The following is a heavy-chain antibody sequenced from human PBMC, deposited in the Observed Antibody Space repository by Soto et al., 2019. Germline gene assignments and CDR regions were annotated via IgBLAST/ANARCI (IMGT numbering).Heavy chain of an antibody. CDR3: ARADTIFGVDPTFGSPYYHHMDV. CDR2: VYYSGST. J-gene: IGHJ6*03. CDR1: GGSISSYY. V-gene: IGHV4-59*01. D-gene: IGHD3-3*01. Sequence: SETLSLTCTVSGGSISSYYWSWIRQPPGKGLEWIGYVYYSGSTNYNPSLKSQVTISVDTSKNQFSLKLSSVTAADTAVYYCARADTIFGVDPTFGSPYYHHMDVSGQGTTVTVPS.